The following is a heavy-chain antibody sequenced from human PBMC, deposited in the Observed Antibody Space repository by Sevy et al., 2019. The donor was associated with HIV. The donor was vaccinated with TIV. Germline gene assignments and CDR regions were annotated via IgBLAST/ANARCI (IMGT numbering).Heavy chain of an antibody. CDR2: ISYDGSNK. CDR1: GFTFSSYG. J-gene: IGHJ6*02. D-gene: IGHD3-10*01. V-gene: IGHV3-30*18. Sequence: GGSLRLSCAASGFTFSSYGMHWVRQAPGKGLEWVAVISYDGSNKYYADSVKGRFTISKDNSKNTLHLQMNSLRAEDTAVYYCAKDAVVRGASSYGMDVWGQGTTVTVSS. CDR3: AKDAVVRGASSYGMDV.